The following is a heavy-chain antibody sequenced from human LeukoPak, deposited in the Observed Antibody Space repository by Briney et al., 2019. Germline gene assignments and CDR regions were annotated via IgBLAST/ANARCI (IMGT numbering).Heavy chain of an antibody. D-gene: IGHD2/OR15-2a*01. CDR2: IFYSGST. V-gene: IGHV4-59*08. CDR1: GGSISSYY. J-gene: IGHJ3*02. CDR3: ARSYFSLGAFDI. Sequence: SETLSLTCTVSGGSISSYYWSWIRQPPGKGLEWIGHIFYSGSTNYNPSLKSRVNILVDTSQNQFSLRLSSVTATDTAVYYCARSYFSLGAFDIWGQGTMVTVSS.